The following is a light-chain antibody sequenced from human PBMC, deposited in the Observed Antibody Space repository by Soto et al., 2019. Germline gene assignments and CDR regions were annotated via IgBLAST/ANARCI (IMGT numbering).Light chain of an antibody. CDR2: AVS. J-gene: IGKJ4*01. V-gene: IGKV1D-16*01. Sequence: DIQMTQSPSSLSASVGDRVTITCRASQGISSFLAWYQQKPEKAPKSLMYAVSSLEARVPSRFSCSRSGTYFTLTIISLQPEDFATYYCQKNKSYPLTFGRGTKVEIK. CDR3: QKNKSYPLT. CDR1: QGISSF.